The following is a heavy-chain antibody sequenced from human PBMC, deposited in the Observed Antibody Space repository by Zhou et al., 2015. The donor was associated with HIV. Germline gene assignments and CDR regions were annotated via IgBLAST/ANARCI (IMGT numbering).Heavy chain of an antibody. V-gene: IGHV1-46*02. Sequence: QVPLVQSGSDVRKPGASVKLSCKASGFTFNDFYVHWVRQAPGQGLEWVGMVSAGDVRTTYGPKFQGRVTSTRDTSSGTMYMQLSNLQPEDTAIYYCAIAGDQYLDSWGQGSLVTVSS. D-gene: IGHD3-10*01. J-gene: IGHJ5*01. CDR2: VSAGDVRT. CDR3: AIAGDQYLDS. CDR1: GFTFNDFY.